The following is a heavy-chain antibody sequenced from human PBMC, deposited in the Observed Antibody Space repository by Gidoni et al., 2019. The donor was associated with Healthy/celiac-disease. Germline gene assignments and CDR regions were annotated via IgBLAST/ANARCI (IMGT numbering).Heavy chain of an antibody. J-gene: IGHJ5*02. Sequence: QVQLVQSGAEVKKPGASVRVSCKAPGYTFTSYAMHWVRQAPGKRLEWMGWINAGNGNTKYSQKFQGRVTITRDTSASTAYMELSSLRSEDTAVYYCARDKGFTIFGVVEMGGFDPWGQGTLVTVSS. D-gene: IGHD3-3*01. CDR3: ARDKGFTIFGVVEMGGFDP. V-gene: IGHV1-3*01. CDR1: GYTFTSYA. CDR2: INAGNGNT.